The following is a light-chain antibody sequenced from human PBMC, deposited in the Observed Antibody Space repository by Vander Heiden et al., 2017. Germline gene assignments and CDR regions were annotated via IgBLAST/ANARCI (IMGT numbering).Light chain of an antibody. J-gene: IGKJ3*01. Sequence: SSLSASVGDRVTITCQASQDISNYLNRYQQKPGKAPKLLIYDASNLETGVPSRFSGSGSGTDFTFSISSLQPEDIATYYCQQYDNFPLTFGPGTKVDIK. CDR3: QQYDNFPLT. V-gene: IGKV1-33*01. CDR1: QDISNY. CDR2: DAS.